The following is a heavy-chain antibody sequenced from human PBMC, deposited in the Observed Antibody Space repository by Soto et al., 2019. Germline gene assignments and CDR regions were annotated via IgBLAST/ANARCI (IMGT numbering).Heavy chain of an antibody. Sequence: SSVKVSCKASGGTFSSYAISWVRQAPGQGLEWIGGIIPIFGTANYAQKFQGRVTITADESTSTAYMELSSLRSEDTAVYYCAREGRGYCSSTSCPTQGYFDYWGQGTLVTVSS. CDR1: GGTFSSYA. V-gene: IGHV1-69*13. D-gene: IGHD2-2*01. CDR2: IIPIFGTA. CDR3: AREGRGYCSSTSCPTQGYFDY. J-gene: IGHJ4*02.